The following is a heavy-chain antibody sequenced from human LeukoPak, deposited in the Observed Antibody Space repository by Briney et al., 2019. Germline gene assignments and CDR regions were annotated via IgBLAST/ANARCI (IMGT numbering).Heavy chain of an antibody. V-gene: IGHV3-21*01. CDR1: GFTFSSYS. Sequence: GGSLRLSCAASGFTFSSYSMNWVRRAPGKGLEWVSSISSSSSYIYYADSVKGRFTISRDNAKNSLYLQMNSLRAEDTAVYYCARGWRYCSGGSCFTFDYWGQGTLVTVSS. CDR3: ARGWRYCSGGSCFTFDY. J-gene: IGHJ4*02. D-gene: IGHD2-15*01. CDR2: ISSSSSYI.